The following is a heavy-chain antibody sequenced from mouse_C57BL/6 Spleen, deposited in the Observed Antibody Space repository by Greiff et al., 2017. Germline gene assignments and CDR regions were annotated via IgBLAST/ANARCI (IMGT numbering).Heavy chain of an antibody. CDR1: GYAFSSSW. V-gene: IGHV1-82*01. CDR2: IYPGDGDT. J-gene: IGHJ2*01. CDR3: STIDGWCYFEY. Sequence: QVQLQQSGPELVKPGASVKISCKASGYAFSSSWMNWVKQRPGKGLEWIGRIYPGDGDTNYNGKFKGKATLTADKSSSTAYMQLSSLTSEDSAVCLCSTIDGWCYFEYWGQGTTLTVSA. D-gene: IGHD2-3*01.